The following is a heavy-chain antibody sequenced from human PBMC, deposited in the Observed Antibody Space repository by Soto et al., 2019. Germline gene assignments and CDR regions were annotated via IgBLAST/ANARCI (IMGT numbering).Heavy chain of an antibody. V-gene: IGHV3-11*06. CDR1: GFTFSDYY. J-gene: IGHJ4*02. D-gene: IGHD6-6*01. CDR3: ARIRPYSSSSPDGRYYFDY. CDR2: ISSSSSYT. Sequence: GGSLRLSCAASGFTFSDYYMSWIRQAPGKGLEWVSYISSSSSYTNYADSVKGRFTISRDNAKNSLYLQMNSLRAEDTAVYYCARIRPYSSSSPDGRYYFDYWGQGTLVTVSS.